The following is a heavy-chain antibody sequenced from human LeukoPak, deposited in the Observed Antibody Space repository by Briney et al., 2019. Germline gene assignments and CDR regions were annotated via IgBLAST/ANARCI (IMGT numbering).Heavy chain of an antibody. D-gene: IGHD1-26*01. CDR2: ISGGGGST. Sequence: TGGSLRLSCTASGFTFSSYAMSWVRQAPGKGLEWVSAISGGGGSTYYADSVKGRFTISRDNSKNTLYLQMSSLRAEDTAVYYCAKGVSGSYYPPDAFDIWGQGTMVTVSS. CDR1: GFTFSSYA. V-gene: IGHV3-23*01. CDR3: AKGVSGSYYPPDAFDI. J-gene: IGHJ3*02.